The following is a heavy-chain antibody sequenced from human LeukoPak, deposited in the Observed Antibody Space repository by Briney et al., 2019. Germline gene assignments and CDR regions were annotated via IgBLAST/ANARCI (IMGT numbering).Heavy chain of an antibody. CDR2: INHSGST. J-gene: IGHJ4*02. Sequence: GSLRLSCAASGFTFSSYAMSWVRQPPGKGLEWIGEINHSGSTNYNPSLKSRVTISVDTSKNQFSLKLSSVTAADTAVYYCARGFGTTVTLRSYYFDYWGQGTLVTVSS. V-gene: IGHV4-34*01. CDR3: ARGFGTTVTLRSYYFDY. D-gene: IGHD4-17*01. CDR1: GFTFSSYA.